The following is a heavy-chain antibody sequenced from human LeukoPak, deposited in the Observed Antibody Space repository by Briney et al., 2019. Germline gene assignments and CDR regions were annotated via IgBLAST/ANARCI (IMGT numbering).Heavy chain of an antibody. CDR1: GFIFNNYG. J-gene: IGHJ4*02. Sequence: GGALRLSCCASGFIFNNYGLMWVRQAPGKGLEWGAAISNDGGGTTYSDFVKGRFTISTENSKNSLSLQMNSMRPEDTALYYCATGNSRYFAALWGQGTVVTVSS. V-gene: IGHV3-23*01. CDR3: ATGNSRYFAAL. D-gene: IGHD2/OR15-2a*01. CDR2: ISNDGGGT.